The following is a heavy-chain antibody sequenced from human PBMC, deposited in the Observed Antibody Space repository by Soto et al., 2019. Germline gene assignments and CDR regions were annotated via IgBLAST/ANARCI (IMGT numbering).Heavy chain of an antibody. J-gene: IGHJ4*02. D-gene: IGHD6-6*01. CDR2: ISYDGSNK. CDR3: ARVGSSSPLPLDY. Sequence: QVQLVESGGGVVQRGRSLRLSCEASGFTFSSYAMHWVRQAPGKGLEWVAVISYDGSNKYYADSVQGRFTISRDNSQNTLYLQMNSLRAEDTAVYYCARVGSSSPLPLDYWGQGSLVTVSS. CDR1: GFTFSSYA. V-gene: IGHV3-30-3*01.